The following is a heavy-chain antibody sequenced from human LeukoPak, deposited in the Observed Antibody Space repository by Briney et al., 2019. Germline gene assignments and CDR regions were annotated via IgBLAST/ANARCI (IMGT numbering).Heavy chain of an antibody. CDR2: IWYDGSNK. CDR3: ARALADYYDSSGYYYDYYYGMDV. D-gene: IGHD3-22*01. Sequence: GGSLRLSCAASGFTFSSYGMHWVRQAPGKGLEWVAVIWYDGSNKYYADSVKGRFTISRDNSKNTLYLQMNSLRAEGTAVYYCARALADYYDSSGYYYDYYYGMDVWGQGTTVTVSS. V-gene: IGHV3-33*01. J-gene: IGHJ6*02. CDR1: GFTFSSYG.